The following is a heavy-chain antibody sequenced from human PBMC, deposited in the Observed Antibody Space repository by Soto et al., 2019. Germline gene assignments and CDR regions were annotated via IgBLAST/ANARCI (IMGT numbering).Heavy chain of an antibody. V-gene: IGHV3-74*03. Sequence: PGGSLRLSCAASGFSFSRFWMHWVRQAPGKGLVWVSRIYSDGSGPMYADSVKGRFTISRDNAKSTLYLQMNSLGAEDTAVYYCATLNSFGSDYWGQGTLVTVSS. CDR3: ATLNSFGSDY. CDR2: IYSDGSGP. J-gene: IGHJ4*02. CDR1: GFSFSRFW. D-gene: IGHD5-18*01.